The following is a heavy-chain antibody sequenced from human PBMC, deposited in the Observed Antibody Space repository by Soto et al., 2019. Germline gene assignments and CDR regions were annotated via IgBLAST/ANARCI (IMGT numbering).Heavy chain of an antibody. Sequence: SETLSLTCAVYGGSFSNYYWTWIRQPPGKGLEWIGETNHSGSTNYNPSLKSRVTISVDTSKNQFSVKLSSVTAADTAVYYCARGKGYCTTSSCRECGSCYYDYWGQGTLVTVSS. CDR3: ARGKGYCTTSSCRECGSCYYDY. D-gene: IGHD2-8*01. CDR2: TNHSGST. J-gene: IGHJ4*02. V-gene: IGHV4-34*01. CDR1: GGSFSNYY.